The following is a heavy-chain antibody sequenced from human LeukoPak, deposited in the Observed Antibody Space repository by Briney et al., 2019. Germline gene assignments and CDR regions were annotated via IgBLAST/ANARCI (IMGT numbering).Heavy chain of an antibody. CDR3: ARLLGYCSGGSCQHLDY. V-gene: IGHV5-51*01. CDR2: IYPGDSDT. J-gene: IGHJ4*02. Sequence: GESLKISCKGSGYSFTSYWIGWVRQMPGKGLERMGIIYPGDSDTRYSPSFQGQVTISADKSISTAYLQWSSLKASDTAMYYCARLLGYCSGGSCQHLDYWGQGTLVTVSS. D-gene: IGHD2-15*01. CDR1: GYSFTSYW.